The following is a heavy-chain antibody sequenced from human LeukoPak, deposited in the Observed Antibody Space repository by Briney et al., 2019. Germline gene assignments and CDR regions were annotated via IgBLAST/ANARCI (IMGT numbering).Heavy chain of an antibody. CDR2: IYYSGST. J-gene: IGHJ6*02. Sequence: PSETLSLTCTVSGGSISSSSNYWGWIRQSPGKGLEWIGTIYYSGSTYYNPSLKSRVTISVDTSNSQFSLKLSSVTAADTAVYYCARHRSIWYTQNYSYYYAMDVWGQGTTVTVSS. D-gene: IGHD6-13*01. CDR1: GGSISSSSNY. CDR3: ARHRSIWYTQNYSYYYAMDV. V-gene: IGHV4-39*01.